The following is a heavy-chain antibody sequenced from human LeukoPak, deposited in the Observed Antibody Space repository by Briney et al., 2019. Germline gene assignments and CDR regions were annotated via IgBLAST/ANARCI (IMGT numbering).Heavy chain of an antibody. CDR2: VFRLQTVRT. CDR3: ARVLHAPYLIDS. J-gene: IGHJ4*02. Sequence: SETLSLTCTVSDSSVTSTYYWAWFRQPPGKGLEWIATVFRLQTVRTFYNPSLESRVTMSLDPSQNQFSLNLTSVTAADTALYFCARVLHAPYLIDSWGQGNLATVSS. D-gene: IGHD2-8*01. V-gene: IGHV4-38-2*02. CDR1: DSSVTSTYY.